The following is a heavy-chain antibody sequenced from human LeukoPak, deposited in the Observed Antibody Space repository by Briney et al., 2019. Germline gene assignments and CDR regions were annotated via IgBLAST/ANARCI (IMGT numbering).Heavy chain of an antibody. D-gene: IGHD3-10*01. CDR2: IYYSGST. CDR3: ARGRGYGGSGSYYRGTPYYYMDV. CDR1: GGSISSSSYY. Sequence: SETLSLTCTVSGGSISSSSYYWGWIRQPPGKGLEWIGSIYYSGSTYYNPSLKSRVTISVDTSKNQFSLKLSSVTAADTAVYYCARGRGYGGSGSYYRGTPYYYMDVWGKGTTVTISS. J-gene: IGHJ6*03. V-gene: IGHV4-39*07.